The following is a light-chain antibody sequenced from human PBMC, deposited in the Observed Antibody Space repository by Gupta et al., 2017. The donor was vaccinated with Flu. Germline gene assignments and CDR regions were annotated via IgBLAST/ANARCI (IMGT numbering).Light chain of an antibody. CDR2: DAS. Sequence: DTEMTQSPSSLSASAGDRVTITCQASQDIIKYLNWYHQKPGKAPKFLIYDASNLETGVPSRFSGSGSGTDFSLTISSLQPEDIGTYFCQQYANLPYTFGQGTKLEIK. J-gene: IGKJ2*01. CDR3: QQYANLPYT. V-gene: IGKV1-33*01. CDR1: QDIIKY.